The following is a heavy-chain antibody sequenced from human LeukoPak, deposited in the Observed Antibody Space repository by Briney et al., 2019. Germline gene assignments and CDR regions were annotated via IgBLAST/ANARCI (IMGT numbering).Heavy chain of an antibody. D-gene: IGHD5-24*01. Sequence: GGSLRLSCAASGFTVSSNYMSWVRQAPGKGLEWVSVIYSGGSTYYADSVKGRFTTSRDNAKNSLYLQMNSLRAEDTAVYYCARKRRDGYIYDAFDIWGHGTMVTVSS. CDR3: ARKRRDGYIYDAFDI. CDR2: IYSGGST. J-gene: IGHJ3*02. V-gene: IGHV3-66*01. CDR1: GFTVSSNY.